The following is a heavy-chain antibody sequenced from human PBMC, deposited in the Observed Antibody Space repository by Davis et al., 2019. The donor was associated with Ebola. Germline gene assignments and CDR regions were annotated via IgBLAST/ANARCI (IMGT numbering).Heavy chain of an antibody. D-gene: IGHD4-17*01. CDR1: GGSISTYY. Sequence: SETLSLTCSVSGGSISTYYWNWMRQPPGEGLEWLGCIRDGGSPIYNRSLKSRVTLSVDRSTNQFSLKLTSVTAADTAVYYCARGDYAGSSFDYWGQGTLVTVSS. CDR3: ARGDYAGSSFDY. V-gene: IGHV4-4*09. CDR2: IRDGGSP. J-gene: IGHJ4*02.